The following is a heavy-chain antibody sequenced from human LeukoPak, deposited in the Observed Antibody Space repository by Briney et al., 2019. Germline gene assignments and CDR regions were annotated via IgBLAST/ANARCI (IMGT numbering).Heavy chain of an antibody. V-gene: IGHV4-4*07. CDR2: IYTSGST. CDR1: GGSISSYY. Sequence: KPSETLSLTCTVSGGSISSYYWSWIRQPAGKGLEWIGRIYTSGSTNYNPSLKSRVTMSVDTSKNQFSLKLSSVTAADTAVYYCARDPICSSTSCPRSYVFDIWGQGTMVTVSS. J-gene: IGHJ3*02. CDR3: ARDPICSSTSCPRSYVFDI. D-gene: IGHD2-2*01.